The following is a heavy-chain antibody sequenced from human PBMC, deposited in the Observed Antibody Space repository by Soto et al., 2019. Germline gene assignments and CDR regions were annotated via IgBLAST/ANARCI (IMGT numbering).Heavy chain of an antibody. CDR2: ISSSGSTI. Sequence: EVQLVESGGGLVQPGGSLRLSCAASGFTFSSYEMNWVRQAPGKGLEWVSYISSSGSTIYYADSVKGRFTISRDNAKNSLYLQMNSLRAEDTAVYYCARDRLFAPAGRYCSSTSCQTGNRFYYYYGMDVWGQGTTVTVSS. D-gene: IGHD2-2*01. CDR3: ARDRLFAPAGRYCSSTSCQTGNRFYYYYGMDV. V-gene: IGHV3-48*03. CDR1: GFTFSSYE. J-gene: IGHJ6*02.